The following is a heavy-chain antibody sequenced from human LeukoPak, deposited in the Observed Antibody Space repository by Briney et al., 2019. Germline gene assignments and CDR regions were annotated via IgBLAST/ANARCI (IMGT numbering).Heavy chain of an antibody. CDR1: GYSFSDYE. CDR3: ATERSFCEVDCSDY. D-gene: IGHD2-21*01. Sequence: GGSLRLSCAGSGYSFSDYEMNWVRQAPGRGLEWVAYIWSSGTVTHYADSVKDRFTISRDNGKNSLYLQMNSLRAEDTAVYYCATERSFCEVDCSDYWGQGTLVTASS. J-gene: IGHJ4*02. CDR2: IWSSGTVT. V-gene: IGHV3-48*03.